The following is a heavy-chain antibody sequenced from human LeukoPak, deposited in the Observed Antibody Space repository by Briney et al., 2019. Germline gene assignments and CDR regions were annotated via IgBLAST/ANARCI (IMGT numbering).Heavy chain of an antibody. CDR3: ARDPSSLRDSFDY. CDR1: GFTFSSYW. J-gene: IGHJ4*02. CDR2: IKQDGSEK. V-gene: IGHV3-7*01. Sequence: GGSLRLSCAASGFTFSSYWMNWVRQAPGKGLEWVANIKQDGSEKYYVDSVKGRFTISRDNAKNSLYLQMNSLRAEDTAVYYCARDPSSLRDSFDYWGQGTLVTVSS.